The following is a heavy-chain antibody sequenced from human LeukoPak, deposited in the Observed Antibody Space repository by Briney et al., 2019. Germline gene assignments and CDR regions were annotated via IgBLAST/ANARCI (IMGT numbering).Heavy chain of an antibody. CDR2: MNPNSGNT. D-gene: IGHD6-19*01. CDR1: GYTFTSYD. Sequence: EASVKVSCKASGYTFTSYDINWVRQATGQGLEWMGWMNPNSGNTGYAQKFQGRVTMTRNTSISTAYMELSSLRSEDTAVYYCARGLRSQRWLVPTFDYWGQGTLVTVSS. CDR3: ARGLRSQRWLVPTFDY. V-gene: IGHV1-8*01. J-gene: IGHJ4*02.